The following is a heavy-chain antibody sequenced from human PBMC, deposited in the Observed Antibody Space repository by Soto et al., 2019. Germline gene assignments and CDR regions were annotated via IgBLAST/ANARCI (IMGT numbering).Heavy chain of an antibody. D-gene: IGHD2-15*01. CDR2: INHGGVT. Sequence: QVQLQQWGAGLLKPSETLSLTCVVYGGSLSGYYWSWIRQPTGKGLDWIGEINHGGVTNYHPSLKSRVTIAVDTSKNQFSLQLASVTAADKAVYYCARGGGGGSCPDYWGQGTLGTVSS. J-gene: IGHJ4*02. V-gene: IGHV4-34*01. CDR3: ARGGGGGSCPDY. CDR1: GGSLSGYY.